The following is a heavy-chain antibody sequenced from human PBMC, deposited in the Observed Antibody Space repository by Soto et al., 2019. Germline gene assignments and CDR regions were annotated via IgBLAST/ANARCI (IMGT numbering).Heavy chain of an antibody. CDR1: GGTFSSYA. CDR3: AREVRGTYSGSYSYFDY. CDR2: IIPIFGTA. Sequence: AASVKVSCKASGGTFSSYAISWVRQAPGQGLEWMGGIIPIFGTANYAQKFQGRVTITADESTSTAYMELSSLRSEDTAVYYCAREVRGTYSGSYSYFDYWGQGTLVTVSS. V-gene: IGHV1-69*13. J-gene: IGHJ4*02. D-gene: IGHD1-26*01.